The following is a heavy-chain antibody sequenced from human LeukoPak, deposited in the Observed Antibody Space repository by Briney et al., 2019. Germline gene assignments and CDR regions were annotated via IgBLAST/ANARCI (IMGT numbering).Heavy chain of an antibody. V-gene: IGHV4-39*01. Sequence: SETLSLTCTVSGGSISSSSYYWGWIRQPPGKGLGWIGSIYYSGGTYYNPSLKSRVTISVDTSKNQFSLKLSSVTAADTAVYYCARARYSGSYGGGYYFDYWGQGTLVTVSS. CDR1: GGSISSSSYY. J-gene: IGHJ4*02. CDR2: IYYSGGT. D-gene: IGHD1-26*01. CDR3: ARARYSGSYGGGYYFDY.